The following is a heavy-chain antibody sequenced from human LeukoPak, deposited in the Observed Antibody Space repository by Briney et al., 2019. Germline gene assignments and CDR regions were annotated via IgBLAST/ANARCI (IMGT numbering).Heavy chain of an antibody. CDR1: GGSISSSSYY. Sequence: ETLSLTCTVSGGSISSSSYYWGWIRQPPGKGLEWIGSFYYSGSTYYNPSLKSRVTISVDTSKNQFSLKLSSVTAADTAVYYCARHRLYGSGSYFDYWGQGTLVTVSS. D-gene: IGHD3-10*01. CDR3: ARHRLYGSGSYFDY. CDR2: FYYSGST. V-gene: IGHV4-39*01. J-gene: IGHJ4*02.